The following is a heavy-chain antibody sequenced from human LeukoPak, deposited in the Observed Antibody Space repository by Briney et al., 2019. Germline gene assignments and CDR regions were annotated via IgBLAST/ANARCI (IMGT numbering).Heavy chain of an antibody. D-gene: IGHD3-22*01. Sequence: PSETLSLTCTVSGVSITSYYWSWIRQPPGKALEWIGYIFHNGNTNYNPSLKSRVTLSVDTSKNQFSLKLSSVTAADTAVYYCARVWDSSGYNYSDHWGQGTLVTVSS. CDR1: GVSITSYY. CDR2: IFHNGNT. V-gene: IGHV4-59*01. CDR3: ARVWDSSGYNYSDH. J-gene: IGHJ4*02.